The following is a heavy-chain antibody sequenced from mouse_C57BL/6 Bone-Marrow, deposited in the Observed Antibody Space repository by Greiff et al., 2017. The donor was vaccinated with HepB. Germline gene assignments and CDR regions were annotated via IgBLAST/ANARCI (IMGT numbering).Heavy chain of an antibody. CDR1: GFTFSSYA. J-gene: IGHJ1*03. CDR3: TRVDGSSSRYFDV. Sequence: EVKVVESGEGLVKPGGSLKLSCAASGFTFSSYAMSWARQTPEKRLEWVAYISSGGDYIYYADTVKGRFTISRDNARTTLYLQMSSLKSEDTAMYYCTRVDGSSSRYFDVWGTGTTVTVSS. V-gene: IGHV5-9-1*02. D-gene: IGHD1-1*01. CDR2: ISSGGDYI.